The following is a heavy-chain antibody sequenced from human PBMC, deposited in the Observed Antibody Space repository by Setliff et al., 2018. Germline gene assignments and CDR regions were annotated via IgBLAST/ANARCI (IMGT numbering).Heavy chain of an antibody. Sequence: ASVKVSCKASGYTFGAHYIHWVRQAPGQGFEWMGWINPNRDDTKYAQKFQGRVTMTSDTSTNTVYMDLSSLTSEDTAVYFCARRVSYDSSGYPLGYWGQGTLVTVSS. CDR1: GYTFGAHY. D-gene: IGHD3-22*01. J-gene: IGHJ4*02. V-gene: IGHV1-2*02. CDR2: INPNRDDT. CDR3: ARRVSYDSSGYPLGY.